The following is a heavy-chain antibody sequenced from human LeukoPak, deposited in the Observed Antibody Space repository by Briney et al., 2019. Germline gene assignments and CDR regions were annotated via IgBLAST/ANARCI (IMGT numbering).Heavy chain of an antibody. CDR2: INHSGST. D-gene: IGHD1-1*01. CDR3: ASTRWPHKDDY. CDR1: GGSFSGYY. Sequence: SETLSLTCAVYGGSFSGYYWSWIRQPPGKGLEWIGEINHSGSTNYNPSLKSRVTISVDTSKNQFSLKLSSVTAADTAVYYCASTRWPHKDDYWGQGTLVTVSS. V-gene: IGHV4-34*01. J-gene: IGHJ4*02.